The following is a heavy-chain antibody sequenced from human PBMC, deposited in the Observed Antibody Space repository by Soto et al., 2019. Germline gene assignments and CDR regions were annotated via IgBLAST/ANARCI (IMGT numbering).Heavy chain of an antibody. V-gene: IGHV1-69*06. J-gene: IGHJ4*02. CDR3: ARGGYASSYRFDY. D-gene: IGHD2-2*01. CDR1: GGTFGSYT. Sequence: QVQLVQSGAEVKKPGSSVKVSCKASGGTFGSYTLNWVRQAPGQGLEWLGGIMPFIDTSTYAQMLQGRGTITTDKSTSTVYMELSSLKSDDTAVYYCARGGYASSYRFDYWGQGTLVTVSS. CDR2: IMPFIDTS.